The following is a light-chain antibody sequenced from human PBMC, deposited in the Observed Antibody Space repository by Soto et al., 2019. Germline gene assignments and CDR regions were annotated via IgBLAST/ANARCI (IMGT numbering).Light chain of an antibody. CDR3: QQTYSFPRT. CDR2: HAS. CDR1: QSISNW. J-gene: IGKJ1*01. Sequence: DIRMTQAPSTRPASVGDRVTITCRASQSISNWLAWYQQKPGTAPKVLIYHASNLQSGVPSRFSGSGSGTEFTLTISSLQPEDFATYYCQQTYSFPRTFGQGTKVDIK. V-gene: IGKV1-5*01.